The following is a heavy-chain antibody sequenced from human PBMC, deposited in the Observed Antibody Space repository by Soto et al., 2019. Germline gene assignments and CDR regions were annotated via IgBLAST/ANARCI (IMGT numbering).Heavy chain of an antibody. J-gene: IGHJ6*02. D-gene: IGHD2-15*01. V-gene: IGHV3-30*18. Sequence: GGSLRLSCAASGFTFSSYGMHWVRQAPGKGLEWVAVISYDGSNKYYADSVKGRFTISRDNSKNTLYLQMNSLRAEDTAVYYCAKDGAYCSGGSCYSTWGDSLQSSSYGMDVWGQGTTVTVSS. CDR3: AKDGAYCSGGSCYSTWGDSLQSSSYGMDV. CDR1: GFTFSSYG. CDR2: ISYDGSNK.